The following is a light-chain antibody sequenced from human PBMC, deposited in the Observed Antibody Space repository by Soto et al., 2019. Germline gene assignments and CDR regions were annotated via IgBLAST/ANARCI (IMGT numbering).Light chain of an antibody. CDR3: SAYTVSRTYV. J-gene: IGLJ1*01. CDR2: EVT. CDR1: SSDVGGYNY. V-gene: IGLV2-14*01. Sequence: QSALTQPASVSGSPGQSITISCTGTSSDVGGYNYVSWYQHHPGKAPKVMIYEVTNRPSGVSNRFSGSKSGNTASLTISGLQAEDEADYYCSAYTVSRTYVFGTGTKLTVL.